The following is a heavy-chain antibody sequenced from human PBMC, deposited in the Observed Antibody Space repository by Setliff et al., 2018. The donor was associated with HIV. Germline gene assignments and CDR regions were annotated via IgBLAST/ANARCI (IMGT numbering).Heavy chain of an antibody. CDR1: GGSISSSS. D-gene: IGHD1-7*01. CDR3: ARHRSGNWYYFGFDP. J-gene: IGHJ5*02. V-gene: IGHV4-59*08. CDR2: LHYSVSS. Sequence: SETLSLTCTVSGGSISSSSWSWIRQPPGKGLEWIGYLHYSVSSNYNPSLKSRVTISVDTSKNQFSLKLSSVTVADTAVYYCARHRSGNWYYFGFDPWGQGTLVTVAS.